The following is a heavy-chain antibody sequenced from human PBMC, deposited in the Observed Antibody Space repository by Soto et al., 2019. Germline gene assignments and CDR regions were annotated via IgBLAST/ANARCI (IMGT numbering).Heavy chain of an antibody. J-gene: IGHJ5*02. V-gene: IGHV1-18*04. CDR1: GYTFSNYG. Sequence: QVQLVQSGAEVKKPGASVKVSCKASGYTFSNYGITWVRQAPGQGLEWMGWISAYNGNTNFAQKFQDRVSMTTDASTSTAYMELRSLTSDDTAVYFCARADIPDTWLDPWGQGTLVTVSS. CDR3: ARADIPDTWLDP. D-gene: IGHD2-15*01. CDR2: ISAYNGNT.